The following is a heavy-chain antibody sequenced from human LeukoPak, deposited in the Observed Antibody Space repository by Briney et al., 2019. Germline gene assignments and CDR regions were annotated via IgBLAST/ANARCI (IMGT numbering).Heavy chain of an antibody. D-gene: IGHD3-3*01. CDR2: IYYSGST. CDR1: GGSISSSSYY. V-gene: IGHV4-39*01. CDR3: ASQTFPYYDFWSGYYFDWFDS. Sequence: SETLSLTCTVSGGSISSSSYYWGWIRQPPGKGLEWIGSIYYSGSTYYNPSLKSRVTISVDTSKNQFSLKLSSVTAADTAVYYCASQTFPYYDFWSGYYFDWFDSWGQGTLVTVSS. J-gene: IGHJ5*01.